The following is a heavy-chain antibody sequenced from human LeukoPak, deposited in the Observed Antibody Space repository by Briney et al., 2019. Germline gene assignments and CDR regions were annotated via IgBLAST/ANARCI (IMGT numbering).Heavy chain of an antibody. Sequence: GGSLRLSCAASGFTFSSYGMHWVRQAPGKGLEWVAVIWYDGSNKYYADSVKGRFTISRDNSKNTLYLQMNSLRAEDTAIYYCTRVGYIDEGIDYWGQGTLVTVSS. CDR1: GFTFSSYG. CDR3: TRVGYIDEGIDY. D-gene: IGHD5-24*01. V-gene: IGHV3-33*01. J-gene: IGHJ4*02. CDR2: IWYDGSNK.